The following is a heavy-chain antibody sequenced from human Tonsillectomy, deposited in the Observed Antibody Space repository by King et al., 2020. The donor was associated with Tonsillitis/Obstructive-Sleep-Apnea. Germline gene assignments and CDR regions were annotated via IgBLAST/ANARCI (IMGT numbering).Heavy chain of an antibody. CDR1: GYSFITYW. CDR3: ARGDDTSDYYYESFDS. J-gene: IGHJ4*02. V-gene: IGHV5-51*03. CDR2: IYPGDSDT. D-gene: IGHD3-22*01. Sequence: QLVQSGAEVKKPGESLKISCKGSGYSFITYWIGWVRQMPGKGLEWMGIIYPGDSDTRYSPSFQGQVTISADKSISTAYLQWSSLKASDTAIYYCARGDDTSDYYYESFDSWGQGTLVTVSS.